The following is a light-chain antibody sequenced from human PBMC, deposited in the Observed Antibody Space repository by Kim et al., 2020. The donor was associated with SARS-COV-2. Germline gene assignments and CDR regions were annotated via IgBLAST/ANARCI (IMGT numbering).Light chain of an antibody. CDR1: SSDVGGYNY. CDR2: DVT. J-gene: IGLJ3*02. CDR3: RSYTSLSTGV. Sequence: QSALTQPASVSGSPGPSITISCTGTSSDVGGYNYVSWYQQHPGKAPKLLIYDVTKWPSGVSNRFSGSKSGNTSSLTISGLQAADGADYYCRSYTSLSTGVYARGTKL. V-gene: IGLV2-14*03.